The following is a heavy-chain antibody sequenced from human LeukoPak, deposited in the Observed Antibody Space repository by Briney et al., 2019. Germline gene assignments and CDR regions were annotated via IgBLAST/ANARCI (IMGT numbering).Heavy chain of an antibody. Sequence: SESLSLTCSVSGSSITSVSYWAWSRQAPEKGLEWIGSLSHTGVTYYNPSLTSRLSTSVDTSNNRFSLTLRSVTAADTAVYYCARVGSSNSHYDHWGPGTLVTVSS. CDR2: LSHTGVT. CDR3: ARVGSSNSHYDH. CDR1: GSSITSVSY. J-gene: IGHJ4*02. D-gene: IGHD3-10*01. V-gene: IGHV4-38-2*02.